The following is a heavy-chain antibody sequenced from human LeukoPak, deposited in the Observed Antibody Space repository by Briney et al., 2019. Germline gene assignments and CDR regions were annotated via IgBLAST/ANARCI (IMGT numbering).Heavy chain of an antibody. CDR1: RFTFSDSW. D-gene: IGHD4-11*01. CDR3: VRGDSMDI. Sequence: PGGSLRHSCSDSRFTFSDSWMSWVRQAPGKGLEWVANIKEDGSEKHYVDSVKGRFTISRDNAKSSVFLQMNSLRAEDTAVYYCVRGDSMDIWGQGRMVTVSS. CDR2: IKEDGSEK. V-gene: IGHV3-7*01. J-gene: IGHJ3*02.